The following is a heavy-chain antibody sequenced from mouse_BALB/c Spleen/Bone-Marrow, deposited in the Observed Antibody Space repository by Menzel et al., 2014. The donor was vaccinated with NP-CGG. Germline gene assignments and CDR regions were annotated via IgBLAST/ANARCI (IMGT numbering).Heavy chain of an antibody. Sequence: EVMLLESGGGLVQPGGSRKLSCAASGFTLSSFGMHWVRQAPEKGLEWVAYISNGSSTIYYADTVKGRFTISRDNPKNTLFLQMTSLRSEDTAMYYCARKGAMITHYYAMDYWGQGTSVTVSS. CDR1: GFTLSSFG. V-gene: IGHV5-17*02. CDR2: ISNGSSTI. D-gene: IGHD2-4*01. CDR3: ARKGAMITHYYAMDY. J-gene: IGHJ4*01.